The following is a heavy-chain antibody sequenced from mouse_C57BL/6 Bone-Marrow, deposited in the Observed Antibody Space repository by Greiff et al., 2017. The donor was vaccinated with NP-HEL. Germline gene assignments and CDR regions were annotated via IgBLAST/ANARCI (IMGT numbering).Heavy chain of an antibody. CDR2: IDPSDSYT. CDR1: GYTFTSYW. D-gene: IGHD1-1*02. J-gene: IGHJ1*03. CDR3: ARRWFFYWYFDV. Sequence: QVQLQQPGAELVMPGASVKLSCKASGYTFTSYWMHWVKQRPGQGLEWIGEIDPSDSYTNYNQKFKGKSTLTVDKSSSTAYMQLSSLTSEDSAVYYWARRWFFYWYFDVWGTGTTVTVSS. V-gene: IGHV1-69*01.